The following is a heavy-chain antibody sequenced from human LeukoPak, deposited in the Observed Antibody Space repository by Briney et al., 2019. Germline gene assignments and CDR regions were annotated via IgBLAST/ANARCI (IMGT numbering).Heavy chain of an antibody. CDR2: ISGGSTI. V-gene: IGHV3-48*03. J-gene: IGHJ3*02. CDR3: ARDDYGDYFDAFDI. CDR1: GFTFSSYE. D-gene: IGHD4-17*01. Sequence: GGSLRLSCAASGFTFSSYEMNWVRQAPGKGLEWVSYISGGSTIYYADSVKGRFTISRDNAKNSLYLQMNSLRAEDTALYYCARDDYGDYFDAFDIWGQGTMVTVSS.